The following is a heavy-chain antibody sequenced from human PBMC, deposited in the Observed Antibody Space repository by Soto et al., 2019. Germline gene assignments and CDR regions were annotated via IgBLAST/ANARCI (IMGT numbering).Heavy chain of an antibody. CDR2: IYYSGST. CDR1: GGSISSYY. J-gene: IGHJ4*02. Sequence: PSETLSLTCTVSGGSISSYYWSWIRQPPGKGLEWIGYIYYSGSTNYNPSLKSRATISVDTSKNQFSLKLSSVTAADTAVYYCARGGWLQLRYFDYWGQGTLVTVS. D-gene: IGHD5-12*01. V-gene: IGHV4-59*01. CDR3: ARGGWLQLRYFDY.